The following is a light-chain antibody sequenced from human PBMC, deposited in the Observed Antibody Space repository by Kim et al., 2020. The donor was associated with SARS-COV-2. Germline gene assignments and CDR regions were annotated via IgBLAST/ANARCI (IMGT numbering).Light chain of an antibody. Sequence: VSPTQTPPLTPSRDDLVHNYASWYQQQPGRPPVLLIYHDSKRPSGLPERFSGSNSGNTAALTISGTQAMDEADYYCQAWYRSTVVFGGGTQLTVL. CDR2: HDS. CDR1: DLVHNY. CDR3: QAWYRSTVV. J-gene: IGLJ2*01. V-gene: IGLV3-1*01.